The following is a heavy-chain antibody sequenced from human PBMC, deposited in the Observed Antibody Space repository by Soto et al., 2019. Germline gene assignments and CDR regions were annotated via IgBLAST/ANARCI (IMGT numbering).Heavy chain of an antibody. V-gene: IGHV3-15*01. J-gene: IGHJ6*02. Sequence: GGSLRLSCAASGFTFSNAWMSWVRQAPGKGLEWVGRIKSKTDGGTTDYAAPVKGRFTISRDDSKNTLYLQMNSLKTEDTAVYYCTTVPLYCSSTSCYRGYYYYGMDVWGQGTTVTVSS. D-gene: IGHD2-2*02. CDR3: TTVPLYCSSTSCYRGYYYYGMDV. CDR1: GFTFSNAW. CDR2: IKSKTDGGTT.